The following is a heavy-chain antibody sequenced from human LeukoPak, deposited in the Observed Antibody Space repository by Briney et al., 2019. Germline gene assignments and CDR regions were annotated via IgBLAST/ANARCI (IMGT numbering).Heavy chain of an antibody. V-gene: IGHV4-59*01. CDR2: IYYSGST. D-gene: IGHD5-18*01. CDR3: ARAPRGYTYERGQNWFDP. J-gene: IGHJ5*02. Sequence: PSETLSLTCTVSGGSISGYYWSWIRQPPGKGLEWIGYIYYSGSTSYNPSLKSRVTISVDTSKNQFSLKLSSVTAADTAVYYCARAPRGYTYERGQNWFDPWGQGTLVTVSS. CDR1: GGSISGYY.